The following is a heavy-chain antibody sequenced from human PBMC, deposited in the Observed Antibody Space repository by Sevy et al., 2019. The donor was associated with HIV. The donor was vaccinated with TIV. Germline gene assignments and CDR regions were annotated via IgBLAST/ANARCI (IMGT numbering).Heavy chain of an antibody. V-gene: IGHV3-23*01. D-gene: IGHD3-10*01. CDR1: GFTFSTYA. CDR3: AKGAVGQYYYGSGSLFDY. Sequence: GGSLRLSCAVSGFTFSTYAMNWVRQAPGKGLEWVSAISGSGSSTYYADSVKGRFTISSDNSQNTLYLQMNSLRAEDTAIYYCAKGAVGQYYYGSGSLFDYWGQGTLVTVSS. CDR2: ISGSGSST. J-gene: IGHJ4*02.